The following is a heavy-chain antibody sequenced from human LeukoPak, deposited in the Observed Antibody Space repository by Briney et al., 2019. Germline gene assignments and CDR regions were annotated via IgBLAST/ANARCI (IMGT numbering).Heavy chain of an antibody. D-gene: IGHD3-16*02. CDR1: GFTFSSYG. Sequence: GGSLRLSSAASGFTFSSYGMHWVRQAPGKGLEWVAVISYDGSNKYYADSVKGRFTISRDNSKNTLYLQMNSLRAEDTAVYYCAKLGLWGSYRYQVGDHWGQGTLVTVSS. V-gene: IGHV3-30*18. CDR3: AKLGLWGSYRYQVGDH. CDR2: ISYDGSNK. J-gene: IGHJ4*02.